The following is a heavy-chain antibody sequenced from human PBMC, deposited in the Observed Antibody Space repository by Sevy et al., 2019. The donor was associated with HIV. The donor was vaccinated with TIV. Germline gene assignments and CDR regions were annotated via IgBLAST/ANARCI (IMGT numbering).Heavy chain of an antibody. D-gene: IGHD6-13*01. CDR2: INHSGST. V-gene: IGHV4-34*01. CDR3: ARGRIAANAFDI. CDR1: VGSFSGYY. J-gene: IGHJ3*02. Sequence: SETLSLTCAVYVGSFSGYYWSWIRQPPGKGLEWIGEINHSGSTNYNPSLKSRVTISVDTSKNQFSLKLSSVTAADTAVYYCARGRIAANAFDIWGQGTMVTVSS.